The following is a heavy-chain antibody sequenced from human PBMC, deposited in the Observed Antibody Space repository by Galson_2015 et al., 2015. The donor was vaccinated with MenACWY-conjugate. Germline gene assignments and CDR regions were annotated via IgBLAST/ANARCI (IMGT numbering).Heavy chain of an antibody. CDR1: GYSFTSHW. CDR3: ARSVGMTSVYDQ. V-gene: IGHV5-51*01. CDR2: VYPGDSDT. Sequence: QSGAEVKKPGESLQISCKASGYSFTSHWIAWVRQMPGKGLEWMGIVYPGDSDTRYSPSFQGQVTISADKSISTAYLQWTSLKPSDTAMYYCARSVGMTSVYDQWGQGTLVTVSS. J-gene: IGHJ5*02. D-gene: IGHD4-11*01.